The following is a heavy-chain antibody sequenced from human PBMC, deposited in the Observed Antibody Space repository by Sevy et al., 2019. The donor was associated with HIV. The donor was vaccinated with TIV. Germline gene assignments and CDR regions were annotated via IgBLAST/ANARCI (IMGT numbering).Heavy chain of an antibody. V-gene: IGHV3-21*01. CDR3: ARYEEDTTLVNAFDI. CDR1: GFTFSSYI. Sequence: GGSLRLSCAASGFTFSSYIINWVRQAPGKGLEWVSCISNTGINIYYADSVKGRFTISRDNAKNSLYLQMNSLRAEDMAVYYCARYEEDTTLVNAFDIWGQGTMVTVSS. J-gene: IGHJ3*02. D-gene: IGHD5-18*01. CDR2: ISNTGINI.